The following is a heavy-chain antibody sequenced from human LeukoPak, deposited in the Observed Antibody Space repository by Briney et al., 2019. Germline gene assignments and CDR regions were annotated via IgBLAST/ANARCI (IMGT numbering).Heavy chain of an antibody. Sequence: GGSLRLSCAASGFTVSSSYVTWVRKAPGKGLEWVAVIHKDGQTYYSDSVRGRFTISRDSSKNTLYLEMTSLRAEDTAVYYCARHGLLRYVDDWGQGSLVTVSS. CDR1: GFTVSSSY. CDR2: IHKDGQT. D-gene: IGHD3-9*01. CDR3: ARHGLLRYVDD. J-gene: IGHJ4*02. V-gene: IGHV3-53*01.